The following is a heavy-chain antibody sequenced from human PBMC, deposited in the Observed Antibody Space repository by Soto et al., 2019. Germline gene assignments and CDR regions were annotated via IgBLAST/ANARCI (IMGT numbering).Heavy chain of an antibody. CDR3: ARDPIVVVTAGDAFDI. CDR1: GFTFSSYA. CDR2: ISYDGSNK. V-gene: IGHV3-30*04. D-gene: IGHD2-21*02. J-gene: IGHJ3*02. Sequence: GGSLRLSCAASGFTFSSYAMHWVRQAPGKGLEWVAVISYDGSNKYYADSVKGRFTISRDNSKNTLYLQMNSLRAEDTAVYYCARDPIVVVTAGDAFDIWGQGTMVTVSS.